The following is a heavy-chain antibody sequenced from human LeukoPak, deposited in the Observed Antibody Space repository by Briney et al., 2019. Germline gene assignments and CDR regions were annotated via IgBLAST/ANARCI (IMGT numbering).Heavy chain of an antibody. J-gene: IGHJ4*02. CDR1: GFIVSNNY. V-gene: IGHV3-53*01. Sequence: GGSLRLSCAVSGFIVSNNYMTWVRQAPGKGLECVSVLYSSGKTYYADPVQGRFTISRDDSKNMLYLQMNNLRVEDTAVYYCARDPGRGGDYWGQGTLVTVSS. CDR2: LYSSGKT. CDR3: ARDPGRGGDY.